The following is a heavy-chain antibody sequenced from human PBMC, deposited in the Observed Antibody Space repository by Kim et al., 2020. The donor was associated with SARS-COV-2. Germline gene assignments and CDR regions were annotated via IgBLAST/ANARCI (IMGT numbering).Heavy chain of an antibody. CDR3: ARVRSAAAGTPYYYYGMDV. Sequence: SRVTISVDTSKNQFSLKLSSVTAADTAVYYCARVRSAAAGTPYYYYGMDVWGQGTTVTVSS. J-gene: IGHJ6*02. V-gene: IGHV4-59*01. D-gene: IGHD6-13*01.